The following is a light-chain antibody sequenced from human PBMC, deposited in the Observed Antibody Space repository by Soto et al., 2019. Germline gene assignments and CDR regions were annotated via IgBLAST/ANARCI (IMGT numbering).Light chain of an antibody. J-gene: IGKJ2*01. CDR2: GAS. CDR1: QSVSSH. V-gene: IGKV3-15*01. CDR3: QQYSNWPMYT. Sequence: EIVMTQSPATLSVSPGERATLSCRASQSVSSHLAWYQRKPGQTPRLLISGASTRATGIPARFSGSGYGTEFTLNISSLQSEDFAVYYCQQYSNWPMYTFGEGTELEIK.